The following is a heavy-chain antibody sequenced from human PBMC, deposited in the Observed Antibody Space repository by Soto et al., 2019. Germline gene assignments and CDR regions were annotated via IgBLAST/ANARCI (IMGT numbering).Heavy chain of an antibody. CDR2: ISAYNGNT. D-gene: IGHD3-10*01. V-gene: IGHV1-18*01. Sequence: ASVKVSCKASGYTFTSYGISWVRQAPGQGLEWMGWISAYNGNTNYAQKLQGRVTMTTDTSTSTAYMELRSLRSDDTAVYYCARARNYYGSGSYYPPDYFDYWGQGTLVTVSS. CDR3: ARARNYYGSGSYYPPDYFDY. CDR1: GYTFTSYG. J-gene: IGHJ4*02.